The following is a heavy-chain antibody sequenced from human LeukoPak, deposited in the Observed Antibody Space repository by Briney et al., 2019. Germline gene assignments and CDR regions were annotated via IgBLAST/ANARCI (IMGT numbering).Heavy chain of an antibody. CDR3: ARVAINDYGDYFDY. D-gene: IGHD4-17*01. V-gene: IGHV3-48*03. CDR1: GFTFSSYE. Sequence: GGSLRLSCAASGFTFSSYEMNWVRQAPGKGLEWVSYISSSDSTIYYADSVKGRFTISRDNAKNSLYLHMTSLRAEDTAVYYCARVAINDYGDYFDYWGQGTLVTVSS. CDR2: ISSSDSTI. J-gene: IGHJ4*02.